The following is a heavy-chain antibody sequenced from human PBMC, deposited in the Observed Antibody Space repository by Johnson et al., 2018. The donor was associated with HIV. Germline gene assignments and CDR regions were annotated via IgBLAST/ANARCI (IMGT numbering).Heavy chain of an antibody. D-gene: IGHD3-16*01. J-gene: IGHJ3*01. CDR3: NGGRDLRSFDF. Sequence: VQLVESGGGLVPPGRSLRLSCNTSGFIFFDYAMSWFCQAPGKGLEWVGFIRSKAYGGTTEYAASVKDRFIISKDDSKNIAYLQMNSLKTEDTAVYYCNGGRDLRSFDFWGQGTMVTVSS. CDR2: IRSKAYGGTT. CDR1: GFIFFDYA. V-gene: IGHV3-49*03.